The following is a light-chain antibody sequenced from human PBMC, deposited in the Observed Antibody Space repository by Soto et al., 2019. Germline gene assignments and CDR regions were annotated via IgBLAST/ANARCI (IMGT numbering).Light chain of an antibody. Sequence: DIQMTQSPPILSASVGDRVTITCRASQSISSRLAWYQQKPGKDPRLLIYKASSLDNGVPSRFRGSGSGTESTLTITSLQPDDFATYYCQQYDSYSSFGPGTKVDVK. V-gene: IGKV1-5*03. CDR1: QSISSR. CDR2: KAS. J-gene: IGKJ3*01. CDR3: QQYDSYSS.